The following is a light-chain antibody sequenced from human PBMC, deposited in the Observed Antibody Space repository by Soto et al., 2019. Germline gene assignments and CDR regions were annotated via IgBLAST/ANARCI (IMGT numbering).Light chain of an antibody. V-gene: IGLV2-14*01. CDR1: SSDVGGYNY. CDR2: DVS. J-gene: IGLJ2*01. CDR3: SSYTSGSTPVV. Sequence: QSVLTQPASVSGSPGQSITISCTGTSSDVGGYNYVSWYQQHPGKAPKLMIYDVSNRPSGVSNRFSGSKSGNTASLTISGLQAEEEADYYCSSYTSGSTPVVFGGGTKVTVL.